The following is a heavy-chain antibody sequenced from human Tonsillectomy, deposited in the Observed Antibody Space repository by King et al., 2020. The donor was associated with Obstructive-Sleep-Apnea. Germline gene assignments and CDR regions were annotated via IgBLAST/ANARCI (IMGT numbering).Heavy chain of an antibody. J-gene: IGHJ3*02. Sequence: QLVQSGAEVKKPGASVKVSCKVSGYTLTELSMHWVRQAPGKGLEWMGGFDPEDGETIYAQKFQGRVTMTEDTSKDTAYMELTSLRSEDTAVYYCATDLLCDYGGNSASEAFDIWGQGTMVTVSS. CDR3: ATDLLCDYGGNSASEAFDI. CDR2: FDPEDGET. CDR1: GYTLTELS. D-gene: IGHD4-23*01. V-gene: IGHV1-24*01.